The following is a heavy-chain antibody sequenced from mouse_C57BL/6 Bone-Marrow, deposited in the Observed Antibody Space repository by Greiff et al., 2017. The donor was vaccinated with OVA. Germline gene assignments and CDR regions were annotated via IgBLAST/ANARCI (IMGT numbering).Heavy chain of an antibody. CDR3: ARQGYYGSYWYFDV. CDR1: GFTFSDYY. CDR2: ISNGGGST. D-gene: IGHD1-1*01. J-gene: IGHJ1*03. V-gene: IGHV5-12*01. Sequence: EVKLEESGGGLVQPGGSLKLSCAASGFTFSDYYMYWVRQTPEKRLEWVAYISNGGGSTYYPDTVKGRFTISRDNAKNTLYLQMSRLKSEDTAMYYCARQGYYGSYWYFDVWGTGTTVTVSS.